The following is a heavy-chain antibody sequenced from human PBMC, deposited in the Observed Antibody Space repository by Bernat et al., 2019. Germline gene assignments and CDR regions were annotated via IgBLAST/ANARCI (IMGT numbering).Heavy chain of an antibody. CDR1: GGSISSGDYY. D-gene: IGHD2-15*01. J-gene: IGHJ6*02. CDR2: IYYSGST. V-gene: IGHV4-30-4*01. Sequence: QVQLQESGPGLVKPSQTLSLTCTVSGGSISSGDYYWSWIRQPPGKGLEWIGYIYYSGSTYYNPSLKSRVTISVDTSKNQFSLKLSSVTAADTAVYYCARDGVVVTPYYYYGMDVWGQGTTVTVSS. CDR3: ARDGVVVTPYYYYGMDV.